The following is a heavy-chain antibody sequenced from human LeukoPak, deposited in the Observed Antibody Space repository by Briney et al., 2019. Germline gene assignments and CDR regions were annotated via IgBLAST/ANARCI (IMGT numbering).Heavy chain of an antibody. CDR2: IYYSGST. Sequence: SETLSLTCTVSGGSISSYYWSWIRQPPGKGLEWIGYIYYSGSTNYNPSLKSRVTISVDTSKSQFSLKLSSVTAADTAVYYCARGGQQWLALDYWGQEPLVTVSS. V-gene: IGHV4-59*01. CDR1: GGSISSYY. D-gene: IGHD6-19*01. CDR3: ARGGQQWLALDY. J-gene: IGHJ4*02.